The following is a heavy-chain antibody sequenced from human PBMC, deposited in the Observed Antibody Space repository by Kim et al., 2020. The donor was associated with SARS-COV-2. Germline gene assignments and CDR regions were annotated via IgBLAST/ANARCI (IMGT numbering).Heavy chain of an antibody. CDR3: AKDLPPRIINY. Sequence: GGSLRLSCAASGFTFSSYGMHWVRQAPGKGLEWVAVISYDGSNKYYADSVKGRFTISRDNSKNTLYLQMNSLRAEDTAVYYCAKDLPPRIINYWRQVTL. J-gene: IGHJ4*02. CDR1: GFTFSSYG. V-gene: IGHV3-30*18. CDR2: ISYDGSNK.